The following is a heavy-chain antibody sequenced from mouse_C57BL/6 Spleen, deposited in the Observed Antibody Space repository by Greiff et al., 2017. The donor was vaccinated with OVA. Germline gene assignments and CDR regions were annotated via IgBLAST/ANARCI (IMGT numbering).Heavy chain of an antibody. J-gene: IGHJ4*01. CDR1: GFTFSDYG. CDR2: ISSGSSTI. CDR3: ARAPQDPFYAMDY. Sequence: DVMLVESGGGLVKPGGSLKLSCAASGFTFSDYGMHWVRQAPEKGLEWVAYISSGSSTIYYADTVKGRFTISRDNAKNTLFLQMTSLRSEDTAMYYCARAPQDPFYAMDYWGQGTSVTVSS. V-gene: IGHV5-17*01. D-gene: IGHD6-1*01.